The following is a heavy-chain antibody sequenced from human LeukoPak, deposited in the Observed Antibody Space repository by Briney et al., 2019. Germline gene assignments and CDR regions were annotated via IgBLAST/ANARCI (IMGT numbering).Heavy chain of an antibody. V-gene: IGHV4-4*07. CDR2: IYTSGST. CDR3: ARDRTLGYYSIYAFDI. CDR1: GYSISSGYY. Sequence: SETLSLTCTVSGYSISSGYYWSWIRQPAGKGLEWIGRIYTSGSTNYNPSLKSRVTMSVDTSKNQFSLKLSSVTAADTAVYYCARDRTLGYYSIYAFDIWGQGTMVTVSS. D-gene: IGHD4-11*01. J-gene: IGHJ3*02.